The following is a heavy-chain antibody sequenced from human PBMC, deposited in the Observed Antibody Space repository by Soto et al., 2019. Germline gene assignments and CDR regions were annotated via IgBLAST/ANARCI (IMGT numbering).Heavy chain of an antibody. J-gene: IGHJ6*01. Sequence: SVKVSCKASGFTFTSSAVQWVRQARGQRLEWIGWIVVGSGNTNYAQKFQERVTITRDMSTSTAYMELSSLRSEDTAVYYCAADLDGFLFLECHLNDVMDVCGRGTSV. CDR2: IVVGSGNT. D-gene: IGHD3-3*01. CDR1: GFTFTSSA. CDR3: AADLDGFLFLECHLNDVMDV. V-gene: IGHV1-58*01.